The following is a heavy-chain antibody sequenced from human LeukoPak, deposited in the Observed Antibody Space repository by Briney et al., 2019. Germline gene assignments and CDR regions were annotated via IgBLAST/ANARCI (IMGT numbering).Heavy chain of an antibody. V-gene: IGHV3-74*01. Sequence: GGSLRLSCAASGFTFSSYWMHWVRQAPGKGLVWVSRITSDGSSTTYADSVKGRFTISRDNAKNTVYLQVNSLRAEDTAVYYCARTREYYFDYWGQGTLVTVSS. CDR3: ARTREYYFDY. J-gene: IGHJ4*02. CDR2: ITSDGSST. D-gene: IGHD5-24*01. CDR1: GFTFSSYW.